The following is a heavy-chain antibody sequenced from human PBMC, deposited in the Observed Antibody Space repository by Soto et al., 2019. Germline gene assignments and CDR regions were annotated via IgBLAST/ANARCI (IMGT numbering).Heavy chain of an antibody. Sequence: QIQLVECGGDVVQPGKSLRLSCAASGFNFGFFGMHWVRQAPGKGLEWVAFISGDGINTQYADSVRGRFTLSRDYSRKTMYLQMDSLRDEDTALYYCARGNLSFDFDSWGLGTLVTVSS. D-gene: IGHD1-26*01. V-gene: IGHV3-30*03. J-gene: IGHJ5*01. CDR2: ISGDGINT. CDR3: ARGNLSFDFDS. CDR1: GFNFGFFG.